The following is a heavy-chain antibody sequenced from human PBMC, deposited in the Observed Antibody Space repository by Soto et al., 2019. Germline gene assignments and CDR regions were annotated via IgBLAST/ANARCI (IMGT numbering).Heavy chain of an antibody. J-gene: IGHJ4*02. V-gene: IGHV3-23*01. CDR2: ISASGAYT. CDR3: AKEVIAARPYYFDY. CDR1: GFTFSGYA. D-gene: IGHD6-6*01. Sequence: EVHLLESGGGLVQPGGSLRLSCAASGFTFSGYAVSWARQTPGKGLEWVSTISASGAYTYYADSVKGRFTISRDNSKNTLYLQMRSLRAGDTATYYCAKEVIAARPYYFDYWGQGTLVTVSS.